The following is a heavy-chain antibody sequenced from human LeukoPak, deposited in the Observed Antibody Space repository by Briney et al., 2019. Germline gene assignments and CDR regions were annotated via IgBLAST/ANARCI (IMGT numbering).Heavy chain of an antibody. V-gene: IGHV3-23*01. D-gene: IGHD4-17*01. J-gene: IGHJ4*02. Sequence: GGSLRLSCSASGFTFSSYAMSCVRQAPRKVLEWVSAISGSGGSTYYADSVKGRFTISRDNSKNTLYLQMNSLRAEDTAVYYCAKEAAYGDYQYYFDYWGQGTLVTVSS. CDR2: ISGSGGST. CDR1: GFTFSSYA. CDR3: AKEAAYGDYQYYFDY.